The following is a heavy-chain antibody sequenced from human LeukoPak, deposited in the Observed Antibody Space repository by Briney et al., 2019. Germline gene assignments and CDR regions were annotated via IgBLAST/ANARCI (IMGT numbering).Heavy chain of an antibody. CDR1: GGTFSSYA. CDR3: ARGAARPYYYYYYGMDV. CDR2: IIPIFGTA. J-gene: IGHJ6*02. Sequence: SVKVSCKASGGTFSSYAISWVRQAPGQGLEWMGGIIPIFGTANYAQKFQGRVTITADESTSTAYMELSSLRSEDTAVYYCARGAARPYYYYYYGMDVWGQGTTVTVSS. V-gene: IGHV1-69*13. D-gene: IGHD6-6*01.